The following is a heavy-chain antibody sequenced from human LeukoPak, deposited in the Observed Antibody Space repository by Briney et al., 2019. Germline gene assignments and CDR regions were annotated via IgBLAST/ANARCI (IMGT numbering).Heavy chain of an antibody. V-gene: IGHV4-34*01. D-gene: IGHD6-13*01. CDR2: INHSGST. J-gene: IGHJ5*02. CDR1: GGSFSGYY. Sequence: PSETLSLTGAVYGGSFSGYYRSWIRQPPGQGLEWIGEINHSGSTNYNPSLKSRVTISVDTSKNQFSLKLSSVTAADTAVYYCARGAPPGIAAAGTKFDPWGQATLVTVSS. CDR3: ARGAPPGIAAAGTKFDP.